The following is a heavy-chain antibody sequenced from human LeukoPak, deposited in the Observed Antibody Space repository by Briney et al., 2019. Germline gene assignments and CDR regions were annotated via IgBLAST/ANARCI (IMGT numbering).Heavy chain of an antibody. CDR1: GGSISTSRSY. CDR2: ISYSGDT. D-gene: IGHD6-19*01. CDR3: ARDTIGYSSGWPWAFDI. J-gene: IGHJ3*02. V-gene: IGHV4-39*07. Sequence: SETLSLTCTVSGGSISTSRSYGAWIRQPPGKGLEWIGSISYSGDTYYNPSHESRVTISVDTSRNQFSLKLNSVTAADTAVYYCARDTIGYSSGWPWAFDIWGQGTMVTVSS.